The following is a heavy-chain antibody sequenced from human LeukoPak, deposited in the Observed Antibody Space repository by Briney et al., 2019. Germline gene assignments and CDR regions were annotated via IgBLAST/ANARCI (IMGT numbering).Heavy chain of an antibody. CDR1: GGSISSYY. J-gene: IGHJ5*02. Sequence: SKTLSLTCTVSGGSISSYYWSWIRQPPGKGLEWIGYIYYSGSTNYNPSLKSRVTISVDTSKNQFSLKLSSVTAADTAVYYCARQGGSSWYNWFDPWGQGTLVTVSS. CDR3: ARQGGSSWYNWFDP. CDR2: IYYSGST. V-gene: IGHV4-59*08. D-gene: IGHD6-13*01.